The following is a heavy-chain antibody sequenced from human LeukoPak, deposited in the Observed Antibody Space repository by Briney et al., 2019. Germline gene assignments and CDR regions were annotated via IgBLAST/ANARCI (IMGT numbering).Heavy chain of an antibody. CDR2: ISPNSGGT. V-gene: IGHV1-2*02. D-gene: IGHD3-22*01. CDR1: GYTFTGYY. Sequence: ASVKVSCKASGYTFTGYYMHWVRQAPGQGLEWMGWISPNSGGTNYAQKFQGRVTMTRDTSISTAYMELSRLRSDDTAVYYCARGGPYDSSGYYLYWFDPWGQGTLVTVSS. CDR3: ARGGPYDSSGYYLYWFDP. J-gene: IGHJ5*02.